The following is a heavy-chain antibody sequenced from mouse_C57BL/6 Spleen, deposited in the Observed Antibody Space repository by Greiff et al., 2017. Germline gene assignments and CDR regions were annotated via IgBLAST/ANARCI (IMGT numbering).Heavy chain of an antibody. V-gene: IGHV1-80*01. Sequence: VQLQQSGAELVKPGASVKISCKASGYAFSSYWMNWVKQSPGKGLEWIGQIYPGDGDTNYNGKFKGKATLTADKSSSPAYMQLSSLTSDDSAVYFCARREGNLLLPSWCAYWGQGTLVTVSA. CDR2: IYPGDGDT. D-gene: IGHD1-1*01. CDR3: ARREGNLLLPSWCAY. J-gene: IGHJ3*01. CDR1: GYAFSSYW.